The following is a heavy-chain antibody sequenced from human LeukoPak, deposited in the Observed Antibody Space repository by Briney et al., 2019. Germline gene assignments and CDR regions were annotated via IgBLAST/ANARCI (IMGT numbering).Heavy chain of an antibody. V-gene: IGHV3-48*01. CDR3: ARASPCYYYMDV. Sequence: PGGSLRLSCAASGFTFSSYTMNWVRQAPGKGLEWVSYISSSGSTIYYADSVKGRFTISRDNAKNSLYMQMNSLRAEDTAVYYCARASPCYYYMDVGGKGTTGTVSS. CDR2: ISSSGSTI. J-gene: IGHJ6*03. CDR1: GFTFSSYT.